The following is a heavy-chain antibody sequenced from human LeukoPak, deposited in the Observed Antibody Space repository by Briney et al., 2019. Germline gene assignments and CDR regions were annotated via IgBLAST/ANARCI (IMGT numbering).Heavy chain of an antibody. CDR3: ARYCISTSCYSEIDY. CDR1: GFTSSGNS. Sequence: GGSLSLSCAASGFTSSGNSMNWVPQAPGKGVEWRSYISGSGTIMYYADSVKGRFTISRDNAKNSLYLQMHGQRDEDTAVYYCARYCISTSCYSEIDYGGQGTLVTVS. D-gene: IGHD2-2*02. V-gene: IGHV3-48*02. CDR2: ISGSGTIM. J-gene: IGHJ4*02.